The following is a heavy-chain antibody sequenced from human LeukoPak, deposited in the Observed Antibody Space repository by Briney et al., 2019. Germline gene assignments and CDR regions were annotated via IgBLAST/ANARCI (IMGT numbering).Heavy chain of an antibody. D-gene: IGHD6-13*01. CDR1: GGSISSGIYY. V-gene: IGHV4-39*01. J-gene: IGHJ4*02. CDR2: IYYSGNA. CDR3: ARHVRQQLPPKAFDY. Sequence: TSETLSLTCTVSGGSISSGIYYWGWIRQPPGKGLEWIGSIYYSGNAYYNPSLMSRVTISVDTSKNQLSLKLNSVTAADTAVYYCARHVRQQLPPKAFDYWGQGTLVTVSS.